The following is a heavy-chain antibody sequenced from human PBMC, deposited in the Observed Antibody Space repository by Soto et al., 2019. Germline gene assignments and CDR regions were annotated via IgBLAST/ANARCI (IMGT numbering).Heavy chain of an antibody. Sequence: PGESLKISCKGSGYSFTSYWIGWVRQMPGKGLEWMGIIYPGDSDTRYSPSFQGQVTISADKSISTAYLQWSSLKASDTAMYYCARQREEMATIHGPFDYWGQGTLVTVSS. D-gene: IGHD5-12*01. CDR3: ARQREEMATIHGPFDY. V-gene: IGHV5-51*01. J-gene: IGHJ4*02. CDR2: IYPGDSDT. CDR1: GYSFTSYW.